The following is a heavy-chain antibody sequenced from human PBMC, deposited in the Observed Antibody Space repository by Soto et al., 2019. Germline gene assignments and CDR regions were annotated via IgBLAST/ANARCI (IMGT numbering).Heavy chain of an antibody. D-gene: IGHD3-3*01. CDR2: IDTSSTKI. V-gene: IGHV3-11*01. CDR1: GYTFSDYY. Sequence: QVHLVESGGDLVKRGGSLRLSCAASGYTFSDYYMSWIRQGPGKGLEWISYIDTSSTKIYYADSVKGRFTISRDNAKNTLYLETTSLRDEVTAVYYCSSHYDMWSGYLSPVDYWGQGTLVTFSS. CDR3: SSHYDMWSGYLSPVDY. J-gene: IGHJ4*02.